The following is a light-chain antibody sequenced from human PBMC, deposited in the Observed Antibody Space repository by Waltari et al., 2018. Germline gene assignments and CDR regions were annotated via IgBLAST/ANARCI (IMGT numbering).Light chain of an antibody. V-gene: IGKV1-17*01. Sequence: DIQMTQSPSSLSASAGDTVTITCRASQGINTYLNWYQQKPRKAPKHLIYAASNLESGVPSRFSGSGSGTDFTLTISSLQPEDFASYYCLQYNSHPYSFGQGTKVEIK. CDR1: QGINTY. CDR3: LQYNSHPYS. J-gene: IGKJ2*03. CDR2: AAS.